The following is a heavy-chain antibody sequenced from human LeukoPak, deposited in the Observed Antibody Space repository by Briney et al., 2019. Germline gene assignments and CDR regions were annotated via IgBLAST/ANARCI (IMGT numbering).Heavy chain of an antibody. Sequence: GGSLRLSRAASGFTFSSYSMNWVRQAPGKGLEWVSYISSSSSTIYYADSVKGRFTISRDNAKNSLYLQMNSLRAEDTAVYYCAKDSIPGAVAGPSEHWGQGTLVTVSS. CDR1: GFTFSSYS. CDR3: AKDSIPGAVAGPSEH. D-gene: IGHD6-19*01. CDR2: ISSSSSTI. V-gene: IGHV3-48*04. J-gene: IGHJ1*01.